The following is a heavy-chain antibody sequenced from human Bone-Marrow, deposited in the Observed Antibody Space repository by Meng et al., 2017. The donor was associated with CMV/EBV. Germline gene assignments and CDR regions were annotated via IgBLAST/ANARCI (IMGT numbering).Heavy chain of an antibody. Sequence: GGSLRLSCKGSGYSFTSYWIGWVRQMPGKGLEWMGIIYPGYSDTRYSPSFQGQVTISADKSISTAYLQWSSLKASDTAMYYCARAVAPNWFDPWGQGTLVTVSS. D-gene: IGHD6-19*01. J-gene: IGHJ5*02. CDR3: ARAVAPNWFDP. CDR2: IYPGYSDT. V-gene: IGHV5-51*01. CDR1: GYSFTSYW.